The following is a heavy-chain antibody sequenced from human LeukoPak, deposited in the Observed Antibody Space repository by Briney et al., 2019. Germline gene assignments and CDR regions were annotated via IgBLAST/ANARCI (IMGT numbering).Heavy chain of an antibody. J-gene: IGHJ4*02. V-gene: IGHV3-23*01. CDR3: AKDPEYYYDSSGYPGY. Sequence: QPGGSLRLSCAASGFTFSSYAMSWVRQAPGKGLEWVSAISGSGGSTYYADSVKGRFTISRDNSKNTLYLQMNSLRAEDTAVYYCAKDPEYYYDSSGYPGYWGQGTPVTVSS. CDR2: ISGSGGST. D-gene: IGHD3-22*01. CDR1: GFTFSSYA.